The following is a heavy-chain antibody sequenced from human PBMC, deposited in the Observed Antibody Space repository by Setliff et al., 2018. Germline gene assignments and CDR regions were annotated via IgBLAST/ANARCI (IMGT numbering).Heavy chain of an antibody. CDR2: IYHDGDT. Sequence: SETLSLTCTVSGGSVGSDFSYWTWIRQPAGKGLEWIGEIYHDGDTKFNPSVHYNPSLKSRVTISIDKSKNQFSLKLTSVTAADTAGYYCAKGGGRYHSASWGQGTLVTVSS. J-gene: IGHJ4*02. V-gene: IGHV4-61*10. CDR1: GGSVGSDFSY. CDR3: AKGGGRYHSAS. D-gene: IGHD1-26*01.